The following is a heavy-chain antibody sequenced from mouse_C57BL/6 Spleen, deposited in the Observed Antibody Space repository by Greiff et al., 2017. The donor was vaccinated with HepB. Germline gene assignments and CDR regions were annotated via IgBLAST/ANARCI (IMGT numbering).Heavy chain of an antibody. CDR3: ARRDEYDVLYFDY. D-gene: IGHD2-4*01. CDR2: IDPSDSET. V-gene: IGHV1-52*01. CDR1: GYTFTSYW. Sequence: QVQLQQPGAELVRPGSSVKLSCKASGYTFTSYWMHWVKQRPIQGLEWIGNIDPSDSETHYNQKFKDKATLTVDKSSSTAYMQLSSLTSEDYAVYYCARRDEYDVLYFDYWGQGTTLTVSS. J-gene: IGHJ2*01.